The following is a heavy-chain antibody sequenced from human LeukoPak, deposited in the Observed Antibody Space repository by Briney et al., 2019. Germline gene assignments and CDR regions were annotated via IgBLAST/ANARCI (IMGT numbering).Heavy chain of an antibody. J-gene: IGHJ5*02. Sequence: GRSLRLSCAASGFTFSSYGMHWVRQAPGKGLEWVAVISYDGSNKYYADSVKGRFTISRDNSKNTLYLQMNSLRAEDTAVYYCAKDEHVGATNWFDPWGQGTLATVSS. CDR2: ISYDGSNK. V-gene: IGHV3-30*18. D-gene: IGHD1-26*01. CDR3: AKDEHVGATNWFDP. CDR1: GFTFSSYG.